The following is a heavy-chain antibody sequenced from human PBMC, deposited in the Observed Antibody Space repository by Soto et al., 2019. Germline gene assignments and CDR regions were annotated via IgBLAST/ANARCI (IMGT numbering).Heavy chain of an antibody. Sequence: ASVKVSCKDSGFTLTNHAMQWVRQAPGQRLEWMGWVNAGNGHTKYSQNFQGRVTITRDTSASTVYMELSSLISEDAAVYYCARGIWTMTRGAYYFDNWGQGTLVTVSS. CDR2: VNAGNGHT. CDR3: ARGIWTMTRGAYYFDN. V-gene: IGHV1-3*01. D-gene: IGHD3-10*01. J-gene: IGHJ4*02. CDR1: GFTLTNHA.